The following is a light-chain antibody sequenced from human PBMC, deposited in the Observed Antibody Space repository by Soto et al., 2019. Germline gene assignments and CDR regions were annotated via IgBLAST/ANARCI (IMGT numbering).Light chain of an antibody. CDR3: QESYSSPPKLT. CDR2: AAS. Sequence: TQSPGTLSLSPGERATLSCRASQSVSSTYLNWYQQKPGKAPKFLIYAASSLQTGVPSRFSGSGSGTDFTLTISSLQPEDFATYYCQESYSSPPKLTFGGGTKVDIK. J-gene: IGKJ4*01. CDR1: QSVSSTY. V-gene: IGKV1-39*01.